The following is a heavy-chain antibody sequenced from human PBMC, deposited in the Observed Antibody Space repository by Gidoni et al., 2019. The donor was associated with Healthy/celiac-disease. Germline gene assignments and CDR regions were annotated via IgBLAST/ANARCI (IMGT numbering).Heavy chain of an antibody. CDR2: SSWNSGSI. Sequence: EVQLVESGGGLVQPGRSLRLSCAASGFTFDDYAMHWVRQAPGKGLEWVSGSSWNSGSIGYADSVKGRFTISRDNAKNSLYLQMNSLRAEDTALYYCAKDKHSSSWYQGWFDPWGQGTLVTVSS. CDR3: AKDKHSSSWYQGWFDP. D-gene: IGHD6-13*01. CDR1: GFTFDDYA. V-gene: IGHV3-9*01. J-gene: IGHJ5*02.